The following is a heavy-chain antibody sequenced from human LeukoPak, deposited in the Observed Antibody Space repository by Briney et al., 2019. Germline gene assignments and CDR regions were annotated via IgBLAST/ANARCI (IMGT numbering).Heavy chain of an antibody. Sequence: GGSLRLSCAASGFTFSGSTMHWVRQASGLGLEWVGRIRSKPNSFATAYAASVKGRFTISRDDSKNTAYLQMNSLKTEDTAVYYCTSPIHFGDYDYYYGMDVWGQGTTVIVSS. CDR1: GFTFSGST. CDR3: TSPIHFGDYDYYYGMDV. J-gene: IGHJ6*02. D-gene: IGHD4-17*01. V-gene: IGHV3-73*01. CDR2: IRSKPNSFAT.